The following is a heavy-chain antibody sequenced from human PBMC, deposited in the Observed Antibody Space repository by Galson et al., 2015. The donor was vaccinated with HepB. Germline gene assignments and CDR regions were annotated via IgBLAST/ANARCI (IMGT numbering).Heavy chain of an antibody. J-gene: IGHJ4*02. CDR2: IIPIFGTA. Sequence: SVKVSCKASGGTFSSYAISWVRQAPGQGLEWMGGIIPIFGTANYAQKFQGRVTITADESTSTAYMELSSLRSEDTAVYYCARDDLYCSGGSCYSLDYWGQGTLVTVS. CDR1: GGTFSSYA. CDR3: ARDDLYCSGGSCYSLDY. V-gene: IGHV1-69*13. D-gene: IGHD2-15*01.